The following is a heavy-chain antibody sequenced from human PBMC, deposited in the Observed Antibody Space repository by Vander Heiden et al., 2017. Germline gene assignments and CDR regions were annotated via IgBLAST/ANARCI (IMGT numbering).Heavy chain of an antibody. Sequence: ELQLLESGVDLVQPGGSRSFSFLGPRFRVISYSMSLGRQAPGKGLGWVSGISGSGGTKYYADSVKGRFTISKDSSNNTLYLQRNSPRAEDTAVYYCARDAAATPPKWFDPWGQGTLVTVSS. J-gene: IGHJ5*02. CDR2: ISGSGGTK. V-gene: IGHV3-23*01. CDR3: ARDAAATPPKWFDP. CDR1: RFRVISYS. D-gene: IGHD2-15*01.